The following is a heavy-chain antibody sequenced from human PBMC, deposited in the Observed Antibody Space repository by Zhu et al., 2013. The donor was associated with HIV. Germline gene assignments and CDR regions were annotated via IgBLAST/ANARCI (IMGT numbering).Heavy chain of an antibody. CDR3: VKIWPSSTSSTAYFWSWSN. J-gene: IGHJ4*02. CDR2: ISTYNGDT. CDR1: GYIFTTYG. Sequence: QVQLVQSGVEVKKPGASVKVSCKASGYIFTTYGISWVRQAPGQGLEWMGWISTYNGDTNYAQRFQGRVTMTTDTSTSTAYMDLRSLRSDDTAVYYXVKIWPSSTSSTAYFWSWSNWGQGNPRHRLL. V-gene: IGHV1-18*01. D-gene: IGHD3-3*01.